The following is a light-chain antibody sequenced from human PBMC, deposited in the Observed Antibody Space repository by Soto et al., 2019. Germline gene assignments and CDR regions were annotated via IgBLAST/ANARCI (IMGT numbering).Light chain of an antibody. CDR3: QQSYSTPRWT. V-gene: IGKV1-39*01. CDR1: QSISNY. CDR2: DAS. Sequence: DIQMTQSPSSLSASVGDRVTITCRASQSISNYLNWYQHKPGKAPKLLIYDASSLQIGVPSRFSGSGSGTDFTLTISSLQPEDFATYYCQQSYSTPRWTFGQGTKVEIK. J-gene: IGKJ1*01.